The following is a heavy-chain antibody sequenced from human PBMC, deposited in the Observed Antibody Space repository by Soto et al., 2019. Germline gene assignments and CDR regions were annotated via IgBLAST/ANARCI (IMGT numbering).Heavy chain of an antibody. CDR1: GYTFTSYG. CDR3: SRDLLVDEYAFDM. CDR2: IRPYNGNT. Sequence: QVHLVQSGAEVKKPGASMKVSCKASGYTFTSYGITWMRQAPGQGLEWMGRIRPYNGNTKYAPKFQGRVTTTGDTSPTTAYMEPRSPRSDDPAVYYRSRDLLVDEYAFDMWGQGTMVTVSS. J-gene: IGHJ3*02. D-gene: IGHD2-15*01. V-gene: IGHV1-18*01.